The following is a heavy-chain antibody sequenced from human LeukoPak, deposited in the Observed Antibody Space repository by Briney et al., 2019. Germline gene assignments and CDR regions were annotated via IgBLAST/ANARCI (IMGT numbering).Heavy chain of an antibody. Sequence: ASVKVSCKASGYTFTSYEINWVRQATGQGLEWMGLMNPNGGNTGYAHKFKGRGTITRNTSISKAYMELSSLRYEDTAVYYCARVGYSYGSYYSDYWGQGTLVTVSS. CDR3: ARVGYSYGSYYSDY. V-gene: IGHV1-8*03. CDR2: MNPNGGNT. J-gene: IGHJ4*02. D-gene: IGHD5-18*01. CDR1: GYTFTSYE.